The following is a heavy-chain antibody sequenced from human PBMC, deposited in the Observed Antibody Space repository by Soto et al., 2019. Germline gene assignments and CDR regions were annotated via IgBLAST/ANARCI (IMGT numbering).Heavy chain of an antibody. Sequence: QITLKESGPTLVNPTQTVTLTCTFSGFSLSTTGVGVGWIRQPPGKALEWLAVIYWDDDKRYSPSLKSRLTITKDTSKNQVVLTMSNMDPVDTATYYCEHLQYWDATLGYWGQGTLVTVSS. V-gene: IGHV2-5*02. D-gene: IGHD2-8*02. CDR1: GFSLSTTGVG. J-gene: IGHJ4*02. CDR3: EHLQYWDATLGY. CDR2: IYWDDDK.